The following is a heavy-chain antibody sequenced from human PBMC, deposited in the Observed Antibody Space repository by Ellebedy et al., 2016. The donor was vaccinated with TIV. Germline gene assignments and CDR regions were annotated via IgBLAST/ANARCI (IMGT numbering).Heavy chain of an antibody. CDR1: GFTFSSYS. CDR3: ARDRSMTPDS. J-gene: IGHJ4*02. CDR2: ISSSSSYI. Sequence: GESLKISXVASGFTFSSYSMNWVRQAPGKGLEWVSSISSSSSYIYYADSVKGRFTISRDNAKNTLYLQMNSLRAEDTAVYYCARDRSMTPDSWGQGSLVTVSS. V-gene: IGHV3-21*01. D-gene: IGHD2/OR15-2a*01.